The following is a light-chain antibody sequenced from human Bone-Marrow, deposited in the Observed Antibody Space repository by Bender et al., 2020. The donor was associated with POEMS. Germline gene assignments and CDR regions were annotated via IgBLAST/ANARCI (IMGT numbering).Light chain of an antibody. V-gene: IGLV2-14*02. CDR2: EGT. CDR1: SSDVGNYNL. Sequence: QSTLTQPASVSGSPGQSITISCTGTSSDVGNYNLVSWYQQHPGKAPKVLIYEGTRRPSGVSNRFSGSKSGNTASLTISGLQPEDESTYYCASYTSSNTLIFGGGTTVTVL. CDR3: ASYTSSNTLI. J-gene: IGLJ2*01.